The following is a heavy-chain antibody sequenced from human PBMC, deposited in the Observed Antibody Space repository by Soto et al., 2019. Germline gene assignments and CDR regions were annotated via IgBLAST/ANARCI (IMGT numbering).Heavy chain of an antibody. V-gene: IGHV4-59*01. Sequence: PSETLSLTCTVSGGSISSYYWSWIRQPPGKGLEWIGYIYASGSPYYNPSLRSRVTISADTSKNQISLKLTSPTAADTAVYYCARGVGSSPPRYWGRGTLVTVSS. CDR1: GGSISSYY. CDR2: IYASGSP. CDR3: ARGVGSSPPRY. J-gene: IGHJ4*02. D-gene: IGHD1-26*01.